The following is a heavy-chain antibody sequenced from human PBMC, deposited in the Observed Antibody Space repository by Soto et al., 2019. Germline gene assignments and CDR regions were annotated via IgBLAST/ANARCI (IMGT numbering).Heavy chain of an antibody. J-gene: IGHJ6*03. CDR1: GFTFSSYA. D-gene: IGHD3-3*01. CDR2: ISSNGGST. CDR3: ERSTRITIFGVVTTPVYYYMDV. Sequence: GGSLRLSCAASGFTFSSYAMHWVRQAPGKGLEYVSAISSNGGSTYYANSVKGRFTISRDNSKNTLYLQMGSLRAEDMAVYYCERSTRITIFGVVTTPVYYYMDVWGKGTTVTVSS. V-gene: IGHV3-64*01.